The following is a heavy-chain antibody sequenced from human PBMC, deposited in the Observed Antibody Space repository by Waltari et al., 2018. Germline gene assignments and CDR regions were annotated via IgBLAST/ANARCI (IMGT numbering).Heavy chain of an antibody. CDR2: VIPIFGTA. J-gene: IGHJ2*01. CDR3: ARVEAVAGIARGYWYFDL. Sequence: QVQLVQSGAEVKKPGSSVKVSCKASGGTFSSYAISWVRQAPGQGLEWMGGVIPIFGTANYAQKFQGRVTITADESTSTAYMELSSLRSEDTAVYYCARVEAVAGIARGYWYFDLWGRGTLVTVSS. D-gene: IGHD6-19*01. V-gene: IGHV1-69*01. CDR1: GGTFSSYA.